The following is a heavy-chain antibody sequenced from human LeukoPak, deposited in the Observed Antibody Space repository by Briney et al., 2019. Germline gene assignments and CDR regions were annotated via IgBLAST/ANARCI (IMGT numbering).Heavy chain of an antibody. V-gene: IGHV3-23*01. D-gene: IGHD3-3*01. CDR3: ARAAFLEWLLYFDY. CDR1: GFTFSSYA. J-gene: IGHJ4*02. CDR2: ISGSGGST. Sequence: PGGSLRLSCAASGFTFSSYAMSWVRQAPGKGLEWVSAISGSGGSTYYADSVKSRFTISRDNSKNTLYMQMNSLRAEDTAVYYCARAAFLEWLLYFDYWGQGTLVTVSS.